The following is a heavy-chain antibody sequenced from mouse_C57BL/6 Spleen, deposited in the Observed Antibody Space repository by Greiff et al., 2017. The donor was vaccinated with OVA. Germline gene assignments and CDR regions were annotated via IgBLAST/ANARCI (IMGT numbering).Heavy chain of an antibody. CDR2: INPSTGGT. Sequence: EVQRVESGPELVKPGASVKISCKASGYSFTGYYMNWVKQSPEKSLEWIGEINPSTGGTTYNQKFKAKATLTVDKSSSTAYMQLKSLTSEDSAVYYCARSGYYGGDYYAMDYWGQGTSVTVSS. CDR3: ARSGYYGGDYYAMDY. V-gene: IGHV1-42*01. D-gene: IGHD2-3*01. J-gene: IGHJ4*01. CDR1: GYSFTGYY.